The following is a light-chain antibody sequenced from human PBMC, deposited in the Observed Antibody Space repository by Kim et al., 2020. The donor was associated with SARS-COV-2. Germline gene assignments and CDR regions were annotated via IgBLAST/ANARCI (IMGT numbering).Light chain of an antibody. CDR1: NIAYKN. Sequence: SYELTQPLSVSVALGQTARITCGGNNIAYKNVHWYQQKPGQAPVVVIYRDSIRPSRIPERFSGSNSGNTATLTISRAQAGDEADYYCQVWDSSTVIFGGGTKLTVL. CDR3: QVWDSSTVI. J-gene: IGLJ2*01. V-gene: IGLV3-9*01. CDR2: RDS.